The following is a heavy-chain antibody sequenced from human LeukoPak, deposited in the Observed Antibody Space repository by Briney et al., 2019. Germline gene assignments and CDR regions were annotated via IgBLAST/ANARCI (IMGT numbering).Heavy chain of an antibody. J-gene: IGHJ4*02. CDR3: ARTPPRGLIDY. V-gene: IGHV1-8*03. Sequence: ASVKVSCKASGYTFTGYYMHWVRQASGQGLEWMGWMSPKSANTGCAQKFRGRVTITRDTSISTAYMELSSLTSEDTAVYYCARTPPRGLIDYWGQGTLVTVSS. CDR1: GYTFTGYY. D-gene: IGHD3-16*01. CDR2: MSPKSANT.